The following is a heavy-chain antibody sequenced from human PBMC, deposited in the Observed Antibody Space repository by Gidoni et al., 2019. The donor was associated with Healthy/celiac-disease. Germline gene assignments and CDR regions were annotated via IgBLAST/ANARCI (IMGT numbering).Heavy chain of an antibody. D-gene: IGHD2-15*01. CDR1: GFTFSSYD. V-gene: IGHV3-13*04. J-gene: IGHJ5*02. CDR3: ARGLGYCSGGSCYSWFDP. CDR2: IGTAGDT. Sequence: EVQLVESGGGLVQPGGSLRLSCAAFGFTFSSYDMHWVRQATGKGLEWVSAIGTAGDTYYPGSVKGRFTISRENAKNSLYLQMNSLRAGDTAVYYCARGLGYCSGGSCYSWFDPWGQGTLVTVSS.